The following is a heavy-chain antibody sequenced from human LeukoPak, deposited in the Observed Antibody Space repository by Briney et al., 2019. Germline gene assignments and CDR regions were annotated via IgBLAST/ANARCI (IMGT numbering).Heavy chain of an antibody. V-gene: IGHV3-30*02. CDR1: AFTFSSYG. CDR3: ARISISFDLLDY. D-gene: IGHD6-6*01. CDR2: IRFDGSHK. Sequence: GGSLRLSCAVSAFTFSSYGMHWVRQAPGEGLEWVAFIRFDGSHKFYADSVKGRFAISRDNSKNTLYLQMNSLRAEDTAVYYCARISISFDLLDYWGQGTLVTVSS. J-gene: IGHJ4*02.